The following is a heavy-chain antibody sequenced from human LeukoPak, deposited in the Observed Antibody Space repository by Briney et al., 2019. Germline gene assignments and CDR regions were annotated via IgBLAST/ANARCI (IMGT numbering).Heavy chain of an antibody. CDR1: GGSISSGDYY. V-gene: IGHV4-30-4*08. CDR3: ARVLQWGYSSP. Sequence: SETLSLTCTVSGGSISSGDYYWSWIRQPPGKGLEWIGYIYYSGSTYYNPPLKSRVTISVDTSKNQFSLKLSPVTAADTAVYYCARVLQWGYSSPWGQGTLVTVSS. J-gene: IGHJ4*02. D-gene: IGHD5-18*01. CDR2: IYYSGST.